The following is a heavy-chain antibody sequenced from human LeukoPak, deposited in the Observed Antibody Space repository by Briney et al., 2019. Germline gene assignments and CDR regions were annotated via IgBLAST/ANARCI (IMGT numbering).Heavy chain of an antibody. V-gene: IGHV1-46*01. J-gene: IGHJ4*02. D-gene: IGHD3-22*01. CDR1: GYAFTSYY. CDR3: ASDLGGWFLRDYFDY. Sequence: GASVKVSCKASGYAFTSYYMHWVRQTPGQGLEWMGIINPSGGSTSYAQKFQGRVTMTRDTSTSTVYMELSSLRSEDTAVYYCASDLGGWFLRDYFDYWGQGTLVTVSS. CDR2: INPSGGST.